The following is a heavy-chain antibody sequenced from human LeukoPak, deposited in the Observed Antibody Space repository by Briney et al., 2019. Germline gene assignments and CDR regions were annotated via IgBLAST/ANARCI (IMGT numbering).Heavy chain of an antibody. CDR2: INTDGST. D-gene: IGHD4-17*01. Sequence: GGCLRLSCAASGFTFSNYWMHWVRQTPGKGLVWVSRINTDGSTSYADSVKGRFTISRDNAKNTLYLQMNSLRAEDTAVYYCARDLTVGSPFDSWGQGTLVTVSS. CDR1: GFTFSNYW. CDR3: ARDLTVGSPFDS. V-gene: IGHV3-74*01. J-gene: IGHJ4*02.